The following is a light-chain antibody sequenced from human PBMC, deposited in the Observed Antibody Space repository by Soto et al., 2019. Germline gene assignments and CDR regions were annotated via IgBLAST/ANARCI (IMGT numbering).Light chain of an antibody. Sequence: EIVLTQSPATLSMSPGERATLSCRASQSVSTYLAWCQQKPGQAPRLLIFDASNRASGIPSRFSGSGSGTNFTLTISRLEPEDFAVYFCQQRSHWPPLTFGGGTKVEIK. CDR1: QSVSTY. CDR2: DAS. CDR3: QQRSHWPPLT. V-gene: IGKV3-11*01. J-gene: IGKJ4*01.